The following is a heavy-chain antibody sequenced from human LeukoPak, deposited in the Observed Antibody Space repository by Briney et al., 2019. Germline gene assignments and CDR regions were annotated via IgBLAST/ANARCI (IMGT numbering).Heavy chain of an antibody. D-gene: IGHD3-10*01. CDR3: ARGHYYGSGSYLPFGY. CDR1: GFTFSSYG. CDR2: ISYDGSNK. J-gene: IGHJ4*02. V-gene: IGHV3-30*03. Sequence: GRSLRLSCAASGFTFSSYGMHWVRQAPGKGLEWVAVISYDGSNKYYADSVKGRFTISRDNSKNTLYLQMNSLRAEDTAVYYCARGHYYGSGSYLPFGYWGQGTLVTVSS.